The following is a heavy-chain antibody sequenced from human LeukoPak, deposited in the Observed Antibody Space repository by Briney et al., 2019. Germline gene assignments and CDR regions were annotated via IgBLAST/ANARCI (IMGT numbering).Heavy chain of an antibody. V-gene: IGHV4-59*01. D-gene: IGHD3-3*01. CDR3: ARARPNWSPPDY. CDR2: IYGSGST. J-gene: IGHJ4*02. Sequence: SETLSLTCTVSGDSISSNFWSWIRQSPGKGLEWIGYIYGSGSTSYNPSLKSRVTISEDTSKNQFSLKLNPVTAADTAVYFCARARPNWSPPDYWGQGTLVTVSS. CDR1: GDSISSNF.